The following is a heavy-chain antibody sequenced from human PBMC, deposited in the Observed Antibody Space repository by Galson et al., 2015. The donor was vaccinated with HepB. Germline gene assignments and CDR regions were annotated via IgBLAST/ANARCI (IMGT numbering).Heavy chain of an antibody. CDR3: AKGRWEFVDSLDY. V-gene: IGHV3-30*18. J-gene: IGHJ4*02. D-gene: IGHD1-26*01. CDR1: GFTFRSYA. Sequence: SLRLSCAASGFTFRSYAMHWVRQAPGKGLEWVAVVSYDGNEKYYAEFVKGRFTISRDNSENALYLQMNSLRAEDTAVYYCAKGRWEFVDSLDYWGQGTLVTVSS. CDR2: VSYDGNEK.